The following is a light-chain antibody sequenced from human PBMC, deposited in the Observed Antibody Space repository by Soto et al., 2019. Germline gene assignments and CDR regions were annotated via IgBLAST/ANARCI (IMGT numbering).Light chain of an antibody. CDR1: SSDVGGYNY. CDR2: EVS. V-gene: IGLV2-14*01. CDR3: SSYTSSSTRV. Sequence: SALTQPASVSGSPGQSITISCTGTSSDVGGYNYVSWYQQHPGKAPKLMIYEVSNRPSGVSNRFSGSKSGNTASLTISGLQAEYEADYYCSSYTSSSTRVFGGGTKLTVL. J-gene: IGLJ3*02.